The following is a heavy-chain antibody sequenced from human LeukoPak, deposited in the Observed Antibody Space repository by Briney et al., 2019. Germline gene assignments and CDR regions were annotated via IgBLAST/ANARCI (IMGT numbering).Heavy chain of an antibody. CDR2: IYYSGST. CDR3: ASNYVSSN. CDR1: GGSISSYY. V-gene: IGHV4-59*01. Sequence: PSETLSLICTVSGGSISSYYWSWIRQPPGKGLEWIGYIYYSGSTNYNPSLKSRVTISVDTSKNQFSLKLSSVTAADTAVYYCASNYVSSNWGQGTLVTVSS. J-gene: IGHJ4*02. D-gene: IGHD3-16*01.